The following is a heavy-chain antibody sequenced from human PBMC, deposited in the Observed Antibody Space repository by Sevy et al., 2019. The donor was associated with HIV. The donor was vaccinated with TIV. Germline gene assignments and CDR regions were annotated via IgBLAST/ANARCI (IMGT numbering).Heavy chain of an antibody. V-gene: IGHV4-39*02. D-gene: IGHD3-9*01. CDR2: IYNSGST. Sequence: SETLSLTCTVSGVSISSNNYYWGRIRPPPGKGLEWIGSIYNSGSTYYNPSLKSPVTISVDTSQNHFYLKLRPVTAADTAVYYCARRPYYDILTGYDFDFWGQGTLVTVSS. CDR3: ARRPYYDILTGYDFDF. J-gene: IGHJ4*02. CDR1: GVSISSNNYY.